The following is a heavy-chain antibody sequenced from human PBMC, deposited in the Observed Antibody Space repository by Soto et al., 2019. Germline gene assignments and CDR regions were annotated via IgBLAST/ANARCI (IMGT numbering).Heavy chain of an antibody. Sequence: QVQLQQWGAGLLKPSETLSLTCAVYGGSFSGYYWSWIRQPPGKGLEGLGEINHSGSTNYNPSLKSRVTLSVDTSKNQFSLKLSSVNAADTAVYYCARGLSRRTMVRGTPHETNWFDPWGQGTLVTVSS. V-gene: IGHV4-34*01. D-gene: IGHD3-10*01. CDR3: ARGLSRRTMVRGTPHETNWFDP. CDR1: GGSFSGYY. J-gene: IGHJ5*02. CDR2: INHSGST.